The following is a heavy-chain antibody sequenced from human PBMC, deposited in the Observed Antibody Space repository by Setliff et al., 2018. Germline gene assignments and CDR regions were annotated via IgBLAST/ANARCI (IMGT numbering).Heavy chain of an antibody. CDR3: ARQIDYGDFQYFDY. V-gene: IGHV4-38-2*01. D-gene: IGHD4-17*01. J-gene: IGHJ4*02. CDR1: DFSINSGYY. CDR2: IYRNGNT. Sequence: SETLSLTCSVSDFSINSGYYWGWIRQSPEEGMEWIGSIYRNGNTDYNPSLKSRVTIAVDTSKNQLSLKLNSVTAADTAVYYCARQIDYGDFQYFDYWGQGTLVTVSS.